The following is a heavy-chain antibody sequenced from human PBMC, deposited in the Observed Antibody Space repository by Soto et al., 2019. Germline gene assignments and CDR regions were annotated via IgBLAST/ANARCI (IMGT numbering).Heavy chain of an antibody. V-gene: IGHV4-34*01. J-gene: IGHJ6*02. D-gene: IGHD4-17*01. CDR3: ARVGAKTTVTTPYYYGMDV. CDR1: GGSFSGYY. CDR2: INHSGST. Sequence: SETLSLTCAVYGGSFSGYYWSWIRQPPGKGLEWIGEINHSGSTNYNPSLKSRVTISVDTSKNQFSLKLSSVTAADTAVYYCARVGAKTTVTTPYYYGMDVWGQGTTVTVSS.